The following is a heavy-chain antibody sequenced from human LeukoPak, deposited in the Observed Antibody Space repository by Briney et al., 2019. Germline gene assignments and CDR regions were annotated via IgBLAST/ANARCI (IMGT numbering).Heavy chain of an antibody. Sequence: SETLSLTCTVSGGSISSSSYYWGWIRQPPGKGLEWIGEINHSGSTNYNPSLKSRVTISVDTSKNQFSLKLSSLTAADTAVYYCATSQYGPLPSGMDVWGQGTTVTVSS. V-gene: IGHV4-39*07. D-gene: IGHD3-10*01. J-gene: IGHJ6*02. CDR2: INHSGST. CDR1: GGSISSSSYY. CDR3: ATSQYGPLPSGMDV.